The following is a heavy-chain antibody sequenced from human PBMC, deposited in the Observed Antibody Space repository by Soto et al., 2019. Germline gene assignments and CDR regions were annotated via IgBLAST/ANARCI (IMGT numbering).Heavy chain of an antibody. CDR2: INPSGGST. CDR1: GYTFTSYY. V-gene: IGHV1-46*01. J-gene: IGHJ4*02. CDR3: ARDRWGPNSGPDFDY. D-gene: IGHD3-10*01. Sequence: GASVKVSWKASGYTFTSYYMHWVRQAPGQGLEWMGIINPSGGSTSYAQKFQGRVTMTRDTSTSTVYMELSSLRSEDTAVYYCARDRWGPNSGPDFDYWGQGTLVTV.